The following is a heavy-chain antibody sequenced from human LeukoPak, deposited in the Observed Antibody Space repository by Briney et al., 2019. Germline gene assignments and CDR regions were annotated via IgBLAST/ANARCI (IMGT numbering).Heavy chain of an antibody. CDR2: IYPGDSDT. CDR3: ARSHILTGYYSGAFDI. V-gene: IGHV5-51*01. CDR1: GYSFTSYW. Sequence: GESLKISCKASGYSFTSYWIGWVRQMPGKGLEWMGIIYPGDSDTRYTPSLQGQVTISADKSISTAYLQWSSLKASDTAVYYCARSHILTGYYSGAFDIWGQGTMVTVSS. J-gene: IGHJ3*02. D-gene: IGHD3-9*01.